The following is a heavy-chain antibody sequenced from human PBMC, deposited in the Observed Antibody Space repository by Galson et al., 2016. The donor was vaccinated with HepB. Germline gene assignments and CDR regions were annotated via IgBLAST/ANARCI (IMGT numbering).Heavy chain of an antibody. CDR1: GFTFNDYA. CDR2: VGWNSGSV. V-gene: IGHV3-9*01. CDR3: AKAKGPYIVLVPTALDY. J-gene: IGHJ4*02. Sequence: SLRLSCAASGFTFNDYAMHWVRQAPGKGLEWVSGVGWNSGSVDYADSVKGRFTISRDNAKNSRFLQMDSLRAEGTALYYCAKAKGPYIVLVPTALDYWGQGTLVTVSS. D-gene: IGHD2-2*01.